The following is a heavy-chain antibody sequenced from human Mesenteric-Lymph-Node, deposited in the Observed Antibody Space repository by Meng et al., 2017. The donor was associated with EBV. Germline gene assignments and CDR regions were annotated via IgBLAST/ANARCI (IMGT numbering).Heavy chain of an antibody. V-gene: IGHV4-4*02. CDR2: VYHRGSS. J-gene: IGHJ4*02. Sequence: QGPLTESGPGWVNPSVTLSLTCPICGGSITSGDWWSWVRQTPGKGLEWIGQVYHRGSSSYNPSLKSRATISVDNSNNQFSLRLTSVTAADTAVYYCARGLGGSRNYYFDYWGQGTLVTVSS. D-gene: IGHD3-16*01. CDR1: GGSITSGDW. CDR3: ARGLGGSRNYYFDY.